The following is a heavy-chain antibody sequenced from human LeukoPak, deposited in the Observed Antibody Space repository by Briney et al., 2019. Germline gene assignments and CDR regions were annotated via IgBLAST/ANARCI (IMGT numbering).Heavy chain of an antibody. D-gene: IGHD5-18*01. CDR2: IHHSGST. CDR3: ARGLGDTGRSRFNS. J-gene: IGHJ4*02. Sequence: SETLSLTCAVSGDSISSGNWWSWVRQPPGKGLEWIGEIHHSGSTNYNPSLKSRVTISVDKPNNQLSLKMTSVTAADTAVYYCARGLGDTGRSRFNSWGKGTLVTVSS. CDR1: GDSISSGNW. V-gene: IGHV4-4*02.